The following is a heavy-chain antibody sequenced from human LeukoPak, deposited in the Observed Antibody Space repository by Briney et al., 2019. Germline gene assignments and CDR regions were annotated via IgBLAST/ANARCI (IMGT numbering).Heavy chain of an antibody. CDR3: ARHIGGGIEDMDV. Sequence: PSETVAPTGNVPGGGIGTYYWSWIRQSPGKGLEWIGYIYVTGSTRYNPYLQSRVTISVDTSRNQFFLKMSSVTAADTAVYYCARHIGGGIEDMDVWGKGTKVTVSS. CDR2: IYVTGST. J-gene: IGHJ6*03. D-gene: IGHD3-16*02. CDR1: GGGIGTYY. V-gene: IGHV4-59*08.